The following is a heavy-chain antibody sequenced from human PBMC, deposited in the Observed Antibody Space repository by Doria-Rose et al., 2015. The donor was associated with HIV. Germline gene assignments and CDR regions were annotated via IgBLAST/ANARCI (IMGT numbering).Heavy chain of an antibody. Sequence: QITLKEFGPVLVKPTETLTLTCTVSGASLSSPGMGVSWIRQPPGKALEWLANNFSDDERSYKTSLKSRLTISRGTSKSQVVLTMTDMDPVDTATYYCARIKSSRWYHKYYFDFWGQGTLVIVSA. CDR3: ARIKSSRWYHKYYFDF. D-gene: IGHD6-13*01. V-gene: IGHV2-26*01. CDR1: GASLSSPGMG. CDR2: NFSDDER. J-gene: IGHJ4*02.